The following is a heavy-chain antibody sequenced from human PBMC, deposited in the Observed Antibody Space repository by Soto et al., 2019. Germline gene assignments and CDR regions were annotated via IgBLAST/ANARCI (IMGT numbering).Heavy chain of an antibody. J-gene: IGHJ6*02. CDR1: GFTFSSYA. CDR3: ATGALDSSGYEYYYYYGMDV. V-gene: IGHV3-23*01. Sequence: GGSLRLSCAASGFTFSSYAMSWVRQAPGKGLEWVSAISGSGGSTYYADSVKGRFTITRDNSKNTLYLQMNSLRAEDTAVYYCATGALDSSGYEYYYYYGMDVWGQGTTVTVSS. D-gene: IGHD3-22*01. CDR2: ISGSGGST.